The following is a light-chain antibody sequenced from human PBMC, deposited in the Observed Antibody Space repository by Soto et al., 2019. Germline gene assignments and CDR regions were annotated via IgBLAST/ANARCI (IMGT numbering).Light chain of an antibody. CDR3: QHYNSYSEA. Sequence: DMQMTQSPSTLSGSVGDRVTFTCRASQTISSWLAWYQQKPGKAPKLLIYKASTLKSGVPSRFSGSGSGTEFTLTISSLQPDDFATYYCQHYNSYSEAFGQGTKVDIK. CDR2: KAS. CDR1: QTISSW. J-gene: IGKJ1*01. V-gene: IGKV1-5*03.